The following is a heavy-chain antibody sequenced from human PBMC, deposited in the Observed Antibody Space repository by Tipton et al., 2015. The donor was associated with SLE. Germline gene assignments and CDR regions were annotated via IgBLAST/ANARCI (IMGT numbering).Heavy chain of an antibody. J-gene: IGHJ4*02. CDR2: ISHDGLIT. CDR1: GFMFNDYV. Sequence: SLRLSCAASGFMFNDYVMHWVRQVPGKGLVWVSRISHDGLITSYADSVKGRFTISRDNAKNTLYLQMDSLRAEDTAVYYCVKEGDHYDLSGYYSTQYYFDTWGQGALVTVSS. D-gene: IGHD3-22*01. CDR3: VKEGDHYDLSGYYSTQYYFDT. V-gene: IGHV3-74*01.